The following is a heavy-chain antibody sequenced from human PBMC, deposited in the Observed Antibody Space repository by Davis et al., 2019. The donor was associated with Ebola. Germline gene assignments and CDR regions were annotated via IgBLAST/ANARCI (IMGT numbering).Heavy chain of an antibody. V-gene: IGHV3-23*01. J-gene: IGHJ4*02. CDR1: GFTFSSYA. CDR3: ARDPFGHYGSGSYPAY. CDR2: ISGSGGST. D-gene: IGHD3-10*01. Sequence: GGSLRLSCAASGFTFSSYAVSWVRQAPGKGLEWVSAISGSGGSTYYADSVKGRFTISRDNAKNSLYLQMNSLRAEDTAVYYCARDPFGHYGSGSYPAYWGQGTLVTVSS.